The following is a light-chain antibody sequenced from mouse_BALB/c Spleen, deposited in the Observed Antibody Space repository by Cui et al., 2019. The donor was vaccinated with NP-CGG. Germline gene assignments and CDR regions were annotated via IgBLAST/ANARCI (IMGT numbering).Light chain of an antibody. J-gene: IGLJ1*01. Sequence: QAVVTEEFALNTALGEKVPPTCRSSTGAVTTSTYANWVQEKPDHLFTCLICGSNNRAPGVPARFSGSLIGDKAALTITGAQTEDEAIYFCALLYSNHWVFGGGTKLTVL. CDR2: GSN. CDR1: TGAVTTSTY. CDR3: ALLYSNHWV. V-gene: IGLV1*01.